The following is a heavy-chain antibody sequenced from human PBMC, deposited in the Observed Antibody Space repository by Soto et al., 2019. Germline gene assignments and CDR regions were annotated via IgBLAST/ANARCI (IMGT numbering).Heavy chain of an antibody. CDR2: IYYSGST. CDR3: ARHMSSGWYGYYYYYGMDV. J-gene: IGHJ6*02. D-gene: IGHD6-19*01. CDR1: GGSISSSSYY. Sequence: SETLSLTCTVSGGSISSSSYYWGWIRQPPGKGLEWIGSIYYSGSTYYNPSLKSRVTISVDTSKNQFSLKLSSVTAADTAVYCCARHMSSGWYGYYYYYGMDVWGQGTTVTVSS. V-gene: IGHV4-39*01.